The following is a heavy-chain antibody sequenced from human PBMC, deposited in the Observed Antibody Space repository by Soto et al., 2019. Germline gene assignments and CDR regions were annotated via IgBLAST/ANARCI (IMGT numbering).Heavy chain of an antibody. Sequence: GGSLRLSCAASGFTFSSYGMHWVRQAPGKGLEWVAVIWYDGSNKYYADSVKGRFTISRDNSKNTLYLQMNSLRAEDTAVYYCARDRTVVTPSYYGMDVWGQGTTGTVSS. CDR3: ARDRTVVTPSYYGMDV. CDR1: GFTFSSYG. CDR2: IWYDGSNK. V-gene: IGHV3-33*01. J-gene: IGHJ6*02. D-gene: IGHD2-21*02.